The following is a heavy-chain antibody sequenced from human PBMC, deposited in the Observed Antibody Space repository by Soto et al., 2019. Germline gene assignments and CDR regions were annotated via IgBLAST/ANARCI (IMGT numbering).Heavy chain of an antibody. CDR2: VNPSSGRT. CDR3: TRARFPTVTTWWYFDY. V-gene: IGHV1-46*01. Sequence: QVQLVQSGTEVKKPGASVRVSCTGSGYPFTNYYIHWVRQAPGQGPEWMGIVNPSSGRTTYAQTFQGRVTMTTDTSTSTVYMEMNSLRSADTAMYYCTRARFPTVTTWWYFDYWGQGTLVTVSS. CDR1: GYPFTNYY. J-gene: IGHJ4*02. D-gene: IGHD4-17*01.